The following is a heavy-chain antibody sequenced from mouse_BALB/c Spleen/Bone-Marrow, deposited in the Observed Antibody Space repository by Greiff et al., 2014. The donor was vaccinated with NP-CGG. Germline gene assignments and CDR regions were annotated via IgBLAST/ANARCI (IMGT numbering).Heavy chain of an antibody. J-gene: IGHJ2*01. CDR1: GFNIKDTY. V-gene: IGHV14-3*02. Sequence: EVQLQQSGAELVKPGASVKLSCTASGFNIKDTYMHWVKQRPEQGLEWTGRIDPANGNTKYDPKFQGKATITADTSSNTAYPQLSSLTSEDTAVYYCATDSSGYLDYWGQGTTLTVSS. CDR2: IDPANGNT. D-gene: IGHD3-2*01. CDR3: ATDSSGYLDY.